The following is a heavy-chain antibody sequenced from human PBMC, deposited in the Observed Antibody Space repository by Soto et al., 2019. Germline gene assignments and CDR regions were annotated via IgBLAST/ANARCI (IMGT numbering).Heavy chain of an antibody. V-gene: IGHV4-59*08. J-gene: IGHJ6*02. CDR2: IHPGWGA. Sequence: SETLSLTCTISGGSISAYYWGWIRQPPGKGLEWIGYIHPGWGANYNPSLKSRVTISLDTSKTQISLELSSMTAADAALYYCVRQGFGALPGLVDVWGQGTTVTVPS. D-gene: IGHD3-10*01. CDR1: GGSISAYY. CDR3: VRQGFGALPGLVDV.